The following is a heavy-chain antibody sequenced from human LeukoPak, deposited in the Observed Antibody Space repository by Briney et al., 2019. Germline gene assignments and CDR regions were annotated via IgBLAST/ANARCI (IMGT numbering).Heavy chain of an antibody. D-gene: IGHD3-10*01. J-gene: IGHJ3*02. Sequence: PSETLSLTCTVSGGSISSYYWSWIRQPPGKGLEWIGYIYYSGSTNYNPSLKSRVTISVDTSKNQFSLKLSSVTAADTAVYYCARHGRGDSRITMVRGVVDAFDIWGQGTMVTVSS. CDR1: GGSISSYY. CDR2: IYYSGST. V-gene: IGHV4-59*08. CDR3: ARHGRGDSRITMVRGVVDAFDI.